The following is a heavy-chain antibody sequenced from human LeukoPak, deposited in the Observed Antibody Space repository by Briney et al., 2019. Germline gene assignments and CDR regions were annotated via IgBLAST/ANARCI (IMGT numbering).Heavy chain of an antibody. Sequence: SETLSLTCTVSGGSITSNYGSWIRQPPGKGLEWIGYIYYSGTTNCNPSLKSRVTMSVDTSKNQFSLKLSSVTAADTAVYYCTRARYSGYVIDYWGQGTLVTVSS. CDR1: GGSITSNY. D-gene: IGHD5-12*01. CDR3: TRARYSGYVIDY. J-gene: IGHJ4*02. CDR2: IYYSGTT. V-gene: IGHV4-59*01.